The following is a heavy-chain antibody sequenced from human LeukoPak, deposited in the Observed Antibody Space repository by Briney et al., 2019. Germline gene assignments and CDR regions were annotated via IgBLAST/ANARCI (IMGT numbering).Heavy chain of an antibody. CDR3: ARGKGQRCSGCYYYYYYMDV. D-gene: IGHD4-17*01. CDR2: IIPIFGTA. J-gene: IGHJ6*03. CDR1: GGTFSSYA. Sequence: EASVKVSCKASGGTFSSYAISWVRQAPGQGLEWMGGIIPIFGTANYAQKFQGRVTITTDESTSTAYMELSSLRSEDTAVYYCARGKGQRCSGCYYYYYYMDVWGKGTTVTVSS. V-gene: IGHV1-69*05.